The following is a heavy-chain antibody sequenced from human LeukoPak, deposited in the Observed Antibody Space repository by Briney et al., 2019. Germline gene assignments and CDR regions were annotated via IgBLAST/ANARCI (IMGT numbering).Heavy chain of an antibody. CDR3: ATTYCSGGSCHFNWFDP. V-gene: IGHV1-69*13. Sequence: ASVKVSCKASGGTFSSYAISWVRQAPGQGLEWMGGIIPIFGTANYAQKFQGRVTITADESTSTAYMELSSLRSEDTAVYYCATTYCSGGSCHFNWFDPWGQGTLVTVSS. CDR2: IIPIFGTA. J-gene: IGHJ5*02. D-gene: IGHD2-15*01. CDR1: GGTFSSYA.